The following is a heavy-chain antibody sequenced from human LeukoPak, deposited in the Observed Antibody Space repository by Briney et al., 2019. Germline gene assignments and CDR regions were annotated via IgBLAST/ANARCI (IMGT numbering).Heavy chain of an antibody. D-gene: IGHD2-15*01. CDR1: GLTLNNYA. J-gene: IGHJ3*02. V-gene: IGHV3-23*01. Sequence: KTGGSLRLSCEASGLTLNNYAMHWVRQSSGKGLEWVSGIGSSGGGTYYADSVKGRFTISRDTSKDTVYLQMDSLRAEDTAIYYCAKIHQNRVVVGAKGAFDIWGQGTVVTVSS. CDR2: IGSSGGGT. CDR3: AKIHQNRVVVGAKGAFDI.